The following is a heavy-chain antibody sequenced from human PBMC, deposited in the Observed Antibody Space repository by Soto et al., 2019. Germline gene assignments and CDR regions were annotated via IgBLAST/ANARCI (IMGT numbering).Heavy chain of an antibody. CDR1: GFTFSSYG. V-gene: IGHV3-33*01. CDR3: ARDRTRSLTYYYYGMDV. CDR2: IWYDGSNK. D-gene: IGHD2-2*01. Sequence: GGSLRLSCAASGFTFSSYGMHWVRQAPGKGLEWVAVIWYDGSNKYYADSVKGRFTISRDNSKNTLYLQMNSLRAEDTAVYYCARDRTRSLTYYYYGMDVWGQGTTVTVS. J-gene: IGHJ6*02.